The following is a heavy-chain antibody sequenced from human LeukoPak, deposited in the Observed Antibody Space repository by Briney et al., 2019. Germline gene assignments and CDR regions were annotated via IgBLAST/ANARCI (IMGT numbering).Heavy chain of an antibody. V-gene: IGHV3-43*02. CDR1: GFTFDDYA. Sequence: PGGSLRLSCAASGFTFDDYAMHWVCQAPGKGLEWVPLISGDGGSTYYADSVKGRFTISRDNSKNSLYLQMNSLRTEDTALYYCATNPAAAAQSYYYYYYMDVWGKGTTVTVSS. CDR3: ATNPAAAAQSYYYYYYMDV. J-gene: IGHJ6*03. CDR2: ISGDGGST. D-gene: IGHD6-13*01.